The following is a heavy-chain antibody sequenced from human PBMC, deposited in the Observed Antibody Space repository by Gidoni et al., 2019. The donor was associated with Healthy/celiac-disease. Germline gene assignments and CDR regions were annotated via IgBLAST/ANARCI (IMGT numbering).Heavy chain of an antibody. D-gene: IGHD3-22*01. CDR1: GGSISSSSYY. CDR3: ARHPSPGYYDLWFDY. J-gene: IGHJ4*02. CDR2: IYYSGST. V-gene: IGHV4-39*01. Sequence: QLQLQESGPGLVKPSETLSLTCTVSGGSISSSSYYWGWIRKPPGKGLEWIGSIYYSGSTYYNPSLKSRVTISVDTSKIQFSLKLSSVTAADTAVYYCARHPSPGYYDLWFDYWGQGTLVTVSS.